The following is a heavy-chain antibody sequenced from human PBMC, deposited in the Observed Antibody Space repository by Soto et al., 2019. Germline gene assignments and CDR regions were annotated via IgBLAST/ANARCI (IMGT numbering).Heavy chain of an antibody. D-gene: IGHD2-8*02. CDR1: GFMCSSYD. Sequence: EVQMLESGGGLAQPGGSLRLSCAVSGFMCSSYDMSWVRQAPGKGLEWVSTILVGGSTHYEDSVKGRVTISRDTSKNTVYLQMNSLKAGDTAVYYCAKATATGGGAFEICGQGTMVTVSS. J-gene: IGHJ3*02. V-gene: IGHV3-23*01. CDR2: ILVGGST. CDR3: AKATATGGGAFEI.